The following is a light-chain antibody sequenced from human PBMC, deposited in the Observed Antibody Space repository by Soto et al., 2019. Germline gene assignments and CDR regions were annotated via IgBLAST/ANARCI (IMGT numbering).Light chain of an antibody. V-gene: IGLV2-23*02. CDR2: VVN. Sequence: QSVLTQPASVSGSPGQSITISCTGTSSDVGSHNLVSWYQQHPGKAPKLIIYVVNKRPSGVSNRFSGSKSGNTASLTIFGLQTGDEADYYCCSFAGSGTYVFGTGTKVPVL. CDR1: SSDVGSHNL. J-gene: IGLJ1*01. CDR3: CSFAGSGTYV.